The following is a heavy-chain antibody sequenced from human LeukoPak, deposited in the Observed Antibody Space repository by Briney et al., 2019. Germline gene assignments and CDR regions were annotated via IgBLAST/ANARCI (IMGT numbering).Heavy chain of an antibody. CDR3: AREYSDYSNFFDY. J-gene: IGHJ4*02. CDR2: ISSSSNTI. Sequence: GGSLRPSCAASGFTSSSYSMNWVRQAPGRGLGWVSYISSSSNTIYYADSVKGRFTLSRDNAKNSLYLQMNSLRAEDTAVYYCAREYSDYSNFFDYWGQGTLVTVSS. V-gene: IGHV3-48*04. CDR1: GFTSSSYS. D-gene: IGHD4-11*01.